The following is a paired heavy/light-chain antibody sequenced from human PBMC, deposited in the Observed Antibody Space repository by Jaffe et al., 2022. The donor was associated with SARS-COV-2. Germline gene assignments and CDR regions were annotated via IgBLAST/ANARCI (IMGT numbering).Heavy chain of an antibody. CDR3: ARVLSGGYSYGDWVETYVGFDY. Sequence: EVQLVESGGGLVQPGGSLRLSCVASGFLFSNHWMSWVRQAPGKGLEWVADIKQDGSEKYYLDSVKGRLTISRDNAKESLFLQMNSLRAEDTGVYYCARVLSGGYSYGDWVETYVGFDYWGQGTLVSVSS. J-gene: IGHJ4*02. D-gene: IGHD5-18*01. CDR2: IKQDGSEK. CDR1: GFLFSNHW. V-gene: IGHV3-7*01.
Light chain of an antibody. CDR3: SSYGDNNKLGM. CDR2: EVT. V-gene: IGLV2-8*01. CDR1: SNDIGSYNY. Sequence: QSALTQPPSASGSPGQSVTISCTGTSNDIGSYNYVSWYQQHPGRAPKLILYEVTKRPSGVPDRFSGSRSGNTASLTVSGLQAEDEANYYCSSYGDNNKLGMFGGGTKLTVL. J-gene: IGLJ3*02.